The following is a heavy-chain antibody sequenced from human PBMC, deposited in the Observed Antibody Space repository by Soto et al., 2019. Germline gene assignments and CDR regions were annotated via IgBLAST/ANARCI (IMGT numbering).Heavy chain of an antibody. D-gene: IGHD2-2*01. Sequence: EVQLLESGGGLVQPGGSLRLSCAASGFTFSSYAMSWVRQAPGKGLEWVSVISGSGGSTYYADSVKGRFTISRDNSKNTLYLQMNSLRAEDTAVYYCAKWSIVVVPAAGDFDYWWQGNLVTVSS. CDR1: GFTFSSYA. CDR2: ISGSGGST. CDR3: AKWSIVVVPAAGDFDY. J-gene: IGHJ4*02. V-gene: IGHV3-23*01.